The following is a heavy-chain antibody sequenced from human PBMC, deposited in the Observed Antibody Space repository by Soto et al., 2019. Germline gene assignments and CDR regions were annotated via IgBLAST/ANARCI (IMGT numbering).Heavy chain of an antibody. V-gene: IGHV1-2*04. CDR2: INPNSGGT. CDR1: GYTFTGYY. Sequence: ASLKVSCKASGYTFTGYYMHWVRHAPGQGLEWMGWINPNSGGTNYAQKFPGWVTMTRDTSISTAHTELSRLRSDDTAVYYCATSRGTSYWFDSWGQGTLVTVSS. CDR3: ATSRGTSYWFDS. D-gene: IGHD1-26*01. J-gene: IGHJ5*01.